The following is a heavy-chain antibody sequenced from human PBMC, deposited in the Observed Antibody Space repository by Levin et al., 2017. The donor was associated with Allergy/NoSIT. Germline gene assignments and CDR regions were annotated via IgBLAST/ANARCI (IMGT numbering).Heavy chain of an antibody. V-gene: IGHV1-2*02. Sequence: GESLKISCKASGYTFTGYYVHWVRQAPGQGLEWMGWNDPFSGDTNYAQKFQGKVTMTRDTMKTAYLEMSRLGSDDTAVYYCARFPPPYQLLENPPNDIYSGLDVWGQGTTVIVSS. D-gene: IGHD2-2*01. CDR1: GYTFTGYY. J-gene: IGHJ6*02. CDR3: ARFPPPYQLLENPPNDIYSGLDV. CDR2: NDPFSGDT.